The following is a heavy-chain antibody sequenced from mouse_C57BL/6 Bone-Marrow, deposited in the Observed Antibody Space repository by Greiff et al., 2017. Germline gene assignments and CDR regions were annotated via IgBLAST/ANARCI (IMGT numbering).Heavy chain of an antibody. CDR2: IDPETGGT. D-gene: IGHD4-1*01. CDR1: GYTFTDYE. CDR3: TRGNWVYYFDY. V-gene: IGHV1-15*01. Sequence: QVQLQQSGAELVRPGASVTLSCKASGYTFTDYEMHWVKQTPVHGLEWIGAIDPETGGTAYNQKFKGKAILTADKSSSTAYMELRSLTSEDSAVYYYTRGNWVYYFDYWGQGTTLTVSS. J-gene: IGHJ2*01.